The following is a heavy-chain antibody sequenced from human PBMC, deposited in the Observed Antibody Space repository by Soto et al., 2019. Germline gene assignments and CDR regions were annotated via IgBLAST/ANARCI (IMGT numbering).Heavy chain of an antibody. Sequence: HPGGSLRLSCAASGFTFSSYWMSWVRQAPGKGLEWVANINQDGNEKYYVDSVKGRFIISRDNAKNSLYLQMDSLRAEDTAVYHCARGGYYEFDYWGQGTLVTVSS. J-gene: IGHJ4*02. CDR1: GFTFSSYW. CDR2: INQDGNEK. D-gene: IGHD1-26*01. V-gene: IGHV3-7*01. CDR3: ARGGYYEFDY.